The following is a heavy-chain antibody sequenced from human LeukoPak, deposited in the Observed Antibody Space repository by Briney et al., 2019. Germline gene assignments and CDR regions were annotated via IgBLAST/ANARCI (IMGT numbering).Heavy chain of an antibody. CDR3: AGGGSGSYYYDAFDI. J-gene: IGHJ3*02. D-gene: IGHD3-10*01. CDR1: GFTVSSNY. CDR2: IYSGGST. Sequence: GGSLRLSCAASGFTVSSNYMSWVRQAPGKGLEWVSVIYSGGSTYYADSVKGRFTISRDNSKNTLYLQMNSLRAEDTAVYYCAGGGSGSYYYDAFDIWGQGTMVTVSS. V-gene: IGHV3-66*01.